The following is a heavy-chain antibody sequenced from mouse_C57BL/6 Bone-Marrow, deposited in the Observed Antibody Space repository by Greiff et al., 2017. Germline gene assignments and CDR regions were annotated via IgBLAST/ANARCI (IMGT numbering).Heavy chain of an antibody. J-gene: IGHJ4*01. CDR2: ISNLAYSI. CDR1: GFTFSDYG. CDR3: ARQEYSNYVKAMDY. V-gene: IGHV5-15*01. D-gene: IGHD2-5*01. Sequence: EVQGVESGGGLVQPGGSLKLSCAASGFTFSDYGMAWVRPAPRKGPEWVAFISNLAYSIYYADTVTGRFTISRENAKKTLYLEMSSLRSEDTAMYYCARQEYSNYVKAMDYWGQGTSVTVSS.